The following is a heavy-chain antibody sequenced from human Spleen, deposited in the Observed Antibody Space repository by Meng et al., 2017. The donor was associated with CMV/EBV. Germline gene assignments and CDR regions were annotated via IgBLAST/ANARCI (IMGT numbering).Heavy chain of an antibody. CDR3: ARGGDSSFDY. D-gene: IGHD6-13*01. CDR2: ISSSSSYT. V-gene: IGHV3-11*06. CDR1: GFTLSDYD. Sequence: VEVVECGGGWVKRGGSVRLACAASGFTLSDYDMSWISQAPGKGLEWVSYISSSSSYTNYADSVKGRFTISRDNAKNSLYLQMNSLRAEDTAVYFCARGGDSSFDYWGQGTLVTVSS. J-gene: IGHJ4*02.